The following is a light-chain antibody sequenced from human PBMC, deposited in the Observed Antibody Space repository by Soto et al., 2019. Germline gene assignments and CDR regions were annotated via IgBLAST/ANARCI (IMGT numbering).Light chain of an antibody. CDR2: GAS. Sequence: EIVLTQSPGTLSLSPGXRATLSCRASQSVSSNLAWYQQKPGQAPRLLIYGASTRATGIPARFSGSGSGTEFTLTISSLQSEDFAVYYCQQYNNWPYTFGQGTKVDIK. V-gene: IGKV3-15*01. CDR1: QSVSSN. CDR3: QQYNNWPYT. J-gene: IGKJ2*01.